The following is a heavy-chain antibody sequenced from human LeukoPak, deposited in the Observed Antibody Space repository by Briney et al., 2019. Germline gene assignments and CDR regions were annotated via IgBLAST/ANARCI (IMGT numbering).Heavy chain of an antibody. D-gene: IGHD3-22*01. V-gene: IGHV1-46*01. CDR2: INPSGGST. CDR1: GYTFTSYY. Sequence: ASVNVSCTASGYTFTSYYMHWVRHAPGQGLEWMGIINPSGGSTSYAQKFQGRVTMTRDTSTSTVYMELSSLRSEDTAVYYCARVKPNYYDSSAYGTFDIWGQGTMVTVSS. J-gene: IGHJ3*02. CDR3: ARVKPNYYDSSAYGTFDI.